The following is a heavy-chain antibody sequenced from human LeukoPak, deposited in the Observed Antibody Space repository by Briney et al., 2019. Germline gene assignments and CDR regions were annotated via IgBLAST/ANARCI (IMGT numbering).Heavy chain of an antibody. CDR1: GFTLSSYW. D-gene: IGHD1-1*01. CDR3: ARVNWNDYGFDI. J-gene: IGHJ3*02. CDR2: INSDGSST. Sequence: GGSLRLSCAASGFTLSSYWMHWVRQAPGKGLVWVSRINSDGSSTSYADSVKGRFTISRDNAKNTLYLQMNSLRAEDTAVYYCARVNWNDYGFDIWGQGTLVTVSS. V-gene: IGHV3-74*01.